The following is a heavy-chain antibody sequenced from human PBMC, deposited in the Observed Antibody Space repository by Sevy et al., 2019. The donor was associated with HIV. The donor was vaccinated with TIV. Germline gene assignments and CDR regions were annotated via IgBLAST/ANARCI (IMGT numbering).Heavy chain of an antibody. Sequence: SETLSLTCTVSGGSISSGGYYWSWIRQHPGKGLEGIGYIYYSGSTYYNPSLKSRVTISVDTSKNQFSLKLSSVTAADTAVYYCARGGSGYFDYWGQGTLVTVSS. V-gene: IGHV4-31*03. CDR3: ARGGSGYFDY. CDR1: GGSISSGGYY. CDR2: IYYSGST. D-gene: IGHD3-10*01. J-gene: IGHJ4*02.